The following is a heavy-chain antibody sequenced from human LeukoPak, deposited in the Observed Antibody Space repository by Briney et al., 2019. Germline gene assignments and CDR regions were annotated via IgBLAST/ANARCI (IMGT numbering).Heavy chain of an antibody. V-gene: IGHV1-69*05. J-gene: IGHJ4*02. CDR2: IIPIFGTA. Sequence: SVKVSCKASGGTFSSYAISWVRQAPGQGLEWMGGIIPIFGTANYAQKFQGRVTIATDESTSTAYMELSSLRAEDTAVYYCARVPEWFGELLIDYWGQGTLVTVSS. D-gene: IGHD3-10*01. CDR1: GGTFSSYA. CDR3: ARVPEWFGELLIDY.